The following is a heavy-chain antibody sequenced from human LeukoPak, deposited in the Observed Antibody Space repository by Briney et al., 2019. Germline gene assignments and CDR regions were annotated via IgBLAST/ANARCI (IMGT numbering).Heavy chain of an antibody. CDR1: GYTFTGYY. Sequence: ASVKVSCKASGYTFTGYYMHWVRQAPGQGLEWMGRVNPNSGGTNYAQKFQGRVTMTRDTSISTAYMELSSLRSEDTAVYYCARRGAYNYYGSGSYVYWGQGTLVTVSS. J-gene: IGHJ4*02. CDR3: ARRGAYNYYGSGSYVY. V-gene: IGHV1-2*06. D-gene: IGHD3-10*01. CDR2: VNPNSGGT.